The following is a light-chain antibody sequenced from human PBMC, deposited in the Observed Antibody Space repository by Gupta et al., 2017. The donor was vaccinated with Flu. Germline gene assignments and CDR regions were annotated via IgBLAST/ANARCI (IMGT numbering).Light chain of an antibody. V-gene: IGKV1-5*03. J-gene: IGKJ1*01. CDR2: TAS. Sequence: QQKPGKATKLLIYTASSLESGVPQRFRGSGSAKEFTLTITNLQPDDFANYYCQQCGSCSTFGQGTKVEI. CDR3: QQCGSCST.